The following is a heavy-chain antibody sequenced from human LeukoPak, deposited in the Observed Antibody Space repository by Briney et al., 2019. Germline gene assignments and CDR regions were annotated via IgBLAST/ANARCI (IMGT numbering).Heavy chain of an antibody. CDR3: AREYYYDSSGYANSNWFDP. CDR1: GYSISSGYY. CDR2: IYHSGST. J-gene: IGHJ5*02. Sequence: SETLSLTCTVSGYSISSGYYWGWIRQPPGKGLEWIGSIYHSGSTYYNPSLKSRVTISVDTSKNQFSLKLSSVTAADTAVYYCAREYYYDSSGYANSNWFDPWGQGTLATVSS. D-gene: IGHD3-22*01. V-gene: IGHV4-38-2*02.